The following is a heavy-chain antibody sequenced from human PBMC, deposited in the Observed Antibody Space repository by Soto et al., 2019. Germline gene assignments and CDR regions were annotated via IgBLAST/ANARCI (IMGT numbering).Heavy chain of an antibody. Sequence: SETLSLTCAVYGGSFSGYYWSWIRQPPGKGLEWIGEINHSGSTNYNPSLKSRVTISVDTSKNQFSLKLSSVTAADTAVYYCARVGFRVLWFGESDLFDYWGQGTLVTVS. CDR1: GGSFSGYY. CDR3: ARVGFRVLWFGESDLFDY. J-gene: IGHJ4*02. CDR2: INHSGST. D-gene: IGHD3-10*01. V-gene: IGHV4-34*01.